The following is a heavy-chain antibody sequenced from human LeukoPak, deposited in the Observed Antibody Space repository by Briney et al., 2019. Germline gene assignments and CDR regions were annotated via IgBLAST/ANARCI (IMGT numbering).Heavy chain of an antibody. CDR1: GYTFTGYY. CDR3: ARVAHSGQKNDY. CDR2: INPNSGGT. Sequence: GASVKVSCKASGYTFTGYYMHWVRQAPGQGLEWMGWINPNSGGTNYAQKFQGRVTMTRDTSISTAYMELRSLRSDDTAVYYCARVAHSGQKNDYWGQGTLVTVSS. J-gene: IGHJ4*02. V-gene: IGHV1-2*02.